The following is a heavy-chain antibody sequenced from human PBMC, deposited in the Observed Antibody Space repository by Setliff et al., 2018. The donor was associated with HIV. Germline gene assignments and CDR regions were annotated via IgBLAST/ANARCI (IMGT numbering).Heavy chain of an antibody. D-gene: IGHD6-6*01. V-gene: IGHV4-39*01. CDR3: ARGGGTSSPIDYHYYIDV. J-gene: IGHJ6*03. CDR1: GGSITNYAYY. CDR2: IFHTGFA. Sequence: PSETLSLTCTVSGGSITNYAYYWAWIRQSPGKGLEWIGNIFHTGFAHYNPSFRSRVTMSVDTSKNQFSLKVTSVTAADTAVYYCARGGGTSSPIDYHYYIDVWGKGTTVTVSS.